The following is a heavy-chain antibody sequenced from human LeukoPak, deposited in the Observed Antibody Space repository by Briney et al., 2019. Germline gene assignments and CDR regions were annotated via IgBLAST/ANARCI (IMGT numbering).Heavy chain of an antibody. CDR2: ISGSGGST. J-gene: IGHJ5*02. V-gene: IGHV3-23*01. Sequence: GGSLRLSCAASGFTFSSYAMSWVRQAPGKGLEWVSAISGSGGSTYYADSVKGRFTISRDNSKNTLYLQMNSLRAEDTAVYYCAKAETFVAFTRGSGENNWFDPWGQGTLVTVSS. CDR1: GFTFSSYA. D-gene: IGHD6-19*01. CDR3: AKAETFVAFTRGSGENNWFDP.